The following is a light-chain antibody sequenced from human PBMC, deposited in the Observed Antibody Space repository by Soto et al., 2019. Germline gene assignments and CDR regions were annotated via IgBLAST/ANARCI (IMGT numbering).Light chain of an antibody. CDR1: SSDVGGYNY. J-gene: IGLJ1*01. CDR3: SSYTSSSTYV. CDR2: DVS. Sequence: QSVLTQPASVSGSPGQSITISCSGTSSDVGGYNYVFWYQHHPGKAPKLMIYDVSNRPSGVSNRFSGSKSGNTASLTISGLQAEDEADYYCSSYTSSSTYVFGTGTKLT. V-gene: IGLV2-14*03.